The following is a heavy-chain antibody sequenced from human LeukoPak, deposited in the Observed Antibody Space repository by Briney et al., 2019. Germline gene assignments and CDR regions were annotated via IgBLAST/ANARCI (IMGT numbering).Heavy chain of an antibody. CDR3: ARDLWAQKLPHRYFDY. Sequence: PGGSLRLSCAASEFTFSSYWMTWVRQAPGKGLEWVANIKQDGSEIYYMDSVKGRFTISRDNAKNSLYVQMNSLRAGDTAVYYCARDLWAQKLPHRYFDYWGQGTLVTVSS. D-gene: IGHD6-13*01. V-gene: IGHV3-7*05. CDR2: IKQDGSEI. CDR1: EFTFSSYW. J-gene: IGHJ4*02.